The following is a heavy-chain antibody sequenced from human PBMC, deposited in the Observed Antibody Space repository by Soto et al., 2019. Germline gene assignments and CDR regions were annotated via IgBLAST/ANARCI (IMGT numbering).Heavy chain of an antibody. CDR3: ATPGYSGYYYGMDV. CDR2: IYHSGST. D-gene: IGHD6-13*01. V-gene: IGHV4-30-2*01. J-gene: IGHJ6*02. CDR1: GGSISSGGYS. Sequence: SETLSLTCAVSGGSISSGGYSWSWIRQPPGKGLEWIGYIYHSGSTYYNPSLKSRVTISVDRSKNQFSLKLSSVTAADTAVYYCATPGYSGYYYGMDVWGQGTTVTVSS.